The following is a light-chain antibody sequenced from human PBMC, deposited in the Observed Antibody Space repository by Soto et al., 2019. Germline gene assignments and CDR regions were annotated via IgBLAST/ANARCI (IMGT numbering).Light chain of an antibody. CDR2: GAS. J-gene: IGKJ3*01. CDR1: QGIIND. V-gene: IGKV1-9*01. Sequence: IQLTQSPSSLSASMGDRVTITCRASQGIINDLAWYQQKPGKAPKLLIYGASTFQGGVPSRFSGSGSGTDFTLTVRSLQPEDLATYYCQQLFMYPPTFGSGTKVDIK. CDR3: QQLFMYPPT.